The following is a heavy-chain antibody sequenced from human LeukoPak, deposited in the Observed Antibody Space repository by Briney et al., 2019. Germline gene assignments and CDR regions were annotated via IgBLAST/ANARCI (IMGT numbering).Heavy chain of an antibody. CDR3: ARGRRGAPFDY. Sequence: PGGSLRLSCAASGFTLSSSSMNWVRQAPGKGLEWVSSISSSSLYIYYADSVKGRFTISRDNAKSSLYLQMNSLRAEDTAVYYCARGRRGAPFDYWGQGTLVTVSS. J-gene: IGHJ4*02. CDR1: GFTLSSSS. V-gene: IGHV3-21*01. D-gene: IGHD1-26*01. CDR2: ISSSSLYI.